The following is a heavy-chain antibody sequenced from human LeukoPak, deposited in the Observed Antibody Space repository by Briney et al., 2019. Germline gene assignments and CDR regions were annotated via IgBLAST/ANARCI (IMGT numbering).Heavy chain of an antibody. Sequence: PGRSLRLSCAASVFTFSNYGMLWLRQAPGKGLEWVAVISYDATSEYYADSVKGRFTISRDNSKNTLYLQMNSLRAEDTAVYYCAKGYSGRPRDYFDYGGQGTLVTVSS. J-gene: IGHJ4*02. D-gene: IGHD1-26*01. CDR3: AKGYSGRPRDYFDY. CDR1: VFTFSNYG. CDR2: ISYDATSE. V-gene: IGHV3-30*18.